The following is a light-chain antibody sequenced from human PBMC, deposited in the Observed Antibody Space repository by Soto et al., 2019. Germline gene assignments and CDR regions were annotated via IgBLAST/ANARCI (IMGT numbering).Light chain of an antibody. CDR3: QQYDKWPTWT. CDR2: GAS. Sequence: EIVMTQSPATLSVSQGESATLSCRASQSVSRKLVWYQQKPGQAPRLLIYGASTRATGIPARFSGSGSGTHFTLTISSLQSVDFAVYCFQQYDKWPTWTVGQGTTVDIK. CDR1: QSVSRK. J-gene: IGKJ1*01. V-gene: IGKV3D-15*01.